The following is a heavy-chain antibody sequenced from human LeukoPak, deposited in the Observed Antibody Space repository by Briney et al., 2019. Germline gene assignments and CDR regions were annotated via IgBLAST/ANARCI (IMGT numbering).Heavy chain of an antibody. D-gene: IGHD5-24*01. Sequence: SETLSLTCAASGGSISSYYWSWIRQPPGKGLEWIGNINYSGSTNYNPSLKSRITISVDTSKNQFSLKLSPVAAADTAVYCGARHRRWLQRYYFDYWGQGTLVTVSS. V-gene: IGHV4-59*08. CDR2: INYSGST. J-gene: IGHJ4*02. CDR1: GGSISSYY. CDR3: ARHRRWLQRYYFDY.